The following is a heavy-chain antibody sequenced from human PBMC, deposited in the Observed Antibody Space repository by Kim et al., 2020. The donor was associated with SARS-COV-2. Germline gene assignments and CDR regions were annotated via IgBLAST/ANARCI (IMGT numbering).Heavy chain of an antibody. Sequence: SETLSLTCTVSGGSISSSSYYWGWIRQPPGKGLEWIGSIYYSGSTYYNPSLKSRVTISVDTSKNQFSLKLSSVTAADTAVYYCASDFMVRGLHWGQGTPVTVSS. CDR2: IYYSGST. D-gene: IGHD3-10*01. V-gene: IGHV4-39*01. J-gene: IGHJ4*02. CDR3: ASDFMVRGLH. CDR1: GGSISSSSYY.